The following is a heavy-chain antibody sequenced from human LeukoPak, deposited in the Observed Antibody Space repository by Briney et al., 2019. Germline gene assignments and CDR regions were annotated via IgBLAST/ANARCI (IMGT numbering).Heavy chain of an antibody. D-gene: IGHD6-19*01. CDR1: GFTFSSYS. Sequence: PGGSLRLSCAASGFTFSSYSMNWVRQAPGKGLEWVSSISSSSSYIYYADSVKGRFTISRDNAKNSLYLQMNSLRAEDTAAYYCARDWGLYSSEFGYWGQGTLVTVSS. CDR2: ISSSSSYI. J-gene: IGHJ4*02. V-gene: IGHV3-21*01. CDR3: ARDWGLYSSEFGY.